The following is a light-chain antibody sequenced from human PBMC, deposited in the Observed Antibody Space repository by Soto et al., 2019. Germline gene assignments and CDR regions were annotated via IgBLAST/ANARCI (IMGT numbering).Light chain of an antibody. V-gene: IGLV2-14*01. CDR2: EVS. J-gene: IGLJ1*01. CDR1: SSDVGGYNY. CDR3: SSYTSSSTYV. Sequence: QSALTQPASVSGSAGQSITISCTGTSSDVGGYNYVSWYQQHPGKAPKLMIYEVSNRPSGVPNRFSGSKSGNTASLTISGLQAEDEANFYCSSYTSSSTYVFGTGTKVTVL.